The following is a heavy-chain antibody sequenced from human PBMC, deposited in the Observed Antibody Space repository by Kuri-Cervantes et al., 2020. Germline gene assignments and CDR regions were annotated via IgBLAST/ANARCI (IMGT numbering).Heavy chain of an antibody. CDR3: ARAPEYSSIHYYFDY. CDR2: IYTYNGNT. J-gene: IGHJ4*02. CDR1: GYTFVTYG. D-gene: IGHD5-18*01. V-gene: IGHV1-18*01. Sequence: ASVKVSCKASGYTFVTYGFTWVRQAPGQGLEWMGWIYTYNGNTNYAQNFQGRVTITTDTSTSTAYMEPRSLRSDDTAVYYCARAPEYSSIHYYFDYWGQGTLVTVSS.